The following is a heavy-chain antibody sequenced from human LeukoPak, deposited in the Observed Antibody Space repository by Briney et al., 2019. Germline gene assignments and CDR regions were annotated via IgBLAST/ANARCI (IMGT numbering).Heavy chain of an antibody. CDR2: ISGGGGST. CDR3: AKCSATCYANAFDI. CDR1: GFTFSNSA. Sequence: PGGSLRLSCAASGFTFSNSAMSWVRQAPGKGLEWVSSISGGGGSTYYADSVKGRFTISRDNSKNTVSLQMNSLRAEDTAVYYCAKCSATCYANAFDIWGQGTMVTVSS. J-gene: IGHJ3*02. D-gene: IGHD2-2*01. V-gene: IGHV3-23*01.